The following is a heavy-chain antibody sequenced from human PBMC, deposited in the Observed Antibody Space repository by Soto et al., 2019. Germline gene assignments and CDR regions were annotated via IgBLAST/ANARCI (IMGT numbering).Heavy chain of an antibody. CDR2: LYWDDDK. V-gene: IGHV2-5*02. D-gene: IGHD2-15*01. J-gene: IGHJ4*02. CDR1: GFSLSTTRVG. Sequence: QITLKESGPTLVKPTQTLTLTCTFSGFSLSTTRVGVGWIRQPPGEALEWLALLYWDDDKLYSPSLKRRLTITKDTSKNQVVLTLTNMDPVDTATYYCAYSKTSGMRYYFDYWGQGTLVTVSS. CDR3: AYSKTSGMRYYFDY.